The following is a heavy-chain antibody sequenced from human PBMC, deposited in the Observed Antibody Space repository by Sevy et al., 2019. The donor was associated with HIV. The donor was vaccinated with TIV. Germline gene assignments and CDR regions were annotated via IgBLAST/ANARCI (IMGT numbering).Heavy chain of an antibody. J-gene: IGHJ6*02. D-gene: IGHD3-10*01. CDR1: GYTFTGYY. Sequence: ASVKVSGKASGYTFTGYYMHWVRQAPGQGLEWMGRINPNSGGTNYAQKFQGRVTMTRDTSISTAYMELSRLRSDDTAVYYCARESLSAEYYYYGMDVWGQGTTVTVSS. V-gene: IGHV1-2*06. CDR3: ARESLSAEYYYYGMDV. CDR2: INPNSGGT.